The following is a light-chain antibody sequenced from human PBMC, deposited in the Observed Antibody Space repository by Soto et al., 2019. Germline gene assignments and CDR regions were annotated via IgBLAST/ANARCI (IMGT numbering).Light chain of an antibody. V-gene: IGKV1-39*01. CDR1: QYISSY. Sequence: DIQMTQSPSSLSASVGDRVTITCRASQYISSYLNWYQQKPGKVPKLLIYGASTLQSGVPSRFSGSGSGTGFTLTISGLRPDDLATYYCQHSYITPRTFGQGTKLEIK. CDR3: QHSYITPRT. J-gene: IGKJ2*02. CDR2: GAS.